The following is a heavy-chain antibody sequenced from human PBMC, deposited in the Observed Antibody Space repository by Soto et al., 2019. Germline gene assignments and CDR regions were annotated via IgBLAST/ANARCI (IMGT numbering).Heavy chain of an antibody. V-gene: IGHV1-69*02. CDR1: GDTFNFYS. Sequence: QVQLVQSGAEVKRPGSSVKVSCKASGDTFNFYSINWVRQAPGVGLEWMGRVNPIVSMSNYAQKFQGRVTMTADKSPSTAYMEPSSLRSEDTAIYYCASSYGSGYRAFDYWGQGALVTVSS. D-gene: IGHD3-10*01. CDR2: VNPIVSMS. J-gene: IGHJ4*02. CDR3: ASSYGSGYRAFDY.